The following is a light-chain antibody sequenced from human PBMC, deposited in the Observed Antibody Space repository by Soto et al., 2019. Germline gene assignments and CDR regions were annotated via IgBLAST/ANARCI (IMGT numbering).Light chain of an antibody. Sequence: EIVMTQSPATLSVSPGERATLSCRSSQSVSSNLAWYQPKPGQAPMLLIDRASTRATDIPARVSGSGSGTEITITKSSLQSEDFAVYYCQQYNNWPPGTVGQGTKVEIK. CDR1: QSVSSN. J-gene: IGKJ1*01. CDR3: QQYNNWPPGT. V-gene: IGKV3-15*01. CDR2: RAS.